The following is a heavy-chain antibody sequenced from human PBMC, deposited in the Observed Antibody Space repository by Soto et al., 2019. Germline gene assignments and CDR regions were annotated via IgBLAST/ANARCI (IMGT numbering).Heavy chain of an antibody. D-gene: IGHD3-10*01. CDR3: ATLATYGSGNYYVI. J-gene: IGHJ4*02. Sequence: GGSLRLSCAASGFSISDAWMNWVRQAPGKGLEWVGRIKRKSDGGTIDYGAPVKGRFTISGEGSVNTVYLQMKSLRIEDTAVYYCATLATYGSGNYYVIWGQGTLVTVSS. CDR2: IKRKSDGGTI. V-gene: IGHV3-15*07. CDR1: GFSISDAW.